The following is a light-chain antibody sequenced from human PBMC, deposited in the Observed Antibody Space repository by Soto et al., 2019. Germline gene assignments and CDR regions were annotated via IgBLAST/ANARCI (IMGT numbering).Light chain of an antibody. J-gene: IGKJ3*01. CDR1: QSVSSSY. Sequence: EMVLTQSPGTLSLSPGERATLSCRASQSVSSSYLAWYQQKRGQAPRLLIYGASSRATGIPDRFSGSGSGTDFTLTISSLVPEDFSVYYCQQYCSSLFTFGPGTKVEIK. CDR3: QQYCSSLFT. CDR2: GAS. V-gene: IGKV3-20*01.